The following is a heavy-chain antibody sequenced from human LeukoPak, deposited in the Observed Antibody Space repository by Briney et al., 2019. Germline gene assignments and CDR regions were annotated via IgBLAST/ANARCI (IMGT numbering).Heavy chain of an antibody. J-gene: IGHJ4*02. CDR2: ISYDGRNK. D-gene: IGHD4-23*01. CDR1: GFTFSDYG. Sequence: GRSLRLSCAASGFTFSDYGMHWVRLAPGKGLEWVAVISYDGRNKYYADSVKGRFTISRDNSKSTLYLQMNSLRAEDTAVYYCAKDLSGMTVADYRGQGTLVTVSS. CDR3: AKDLSGMTVADY. V-gene: IGHV3-30*18.